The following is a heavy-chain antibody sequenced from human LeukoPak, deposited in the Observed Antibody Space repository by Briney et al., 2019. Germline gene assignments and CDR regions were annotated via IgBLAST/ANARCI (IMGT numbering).Heavy chain of an antibody. CDR1: GFTFSLYG. CDR2: ISYDGSNK. D-gene: IGHD6-25*01. V-gene: IGHV3-30*18. J-gene: IGHJ5*02. Sequence: GGSLRLSCATSGFTFSLYGMHWVRQAPGKGLEWVAVISYDGSNKYYTDSLKGRFTISRDNSKNTLYLQMSSLRAEDTAVYYCAKSSSGWPYNWFDPWGQGTLVTVSS. CDR3: AKSSSGWPYNWFDP.